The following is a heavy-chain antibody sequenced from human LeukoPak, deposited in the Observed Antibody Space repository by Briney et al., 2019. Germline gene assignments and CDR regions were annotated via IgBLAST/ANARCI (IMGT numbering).Heavy chain of an antibody. Sequence: HSETLSLTCAVYGEAFSGYYWTWIRQPPGKGLEWIAEINHSGSTNYNPSLKSRVTISADTSKNQFSLKVNSVTAADTAVYYCARARETVAIDYWGQGTLVTVSS. V-gene: IGHV4-34*01. CDR1: GEAFSGYY. D-gene: IGHD5-12*01. CDR3: ARARETVAIDY. CDR2: INHSGST. J-gene: IGHJ4*02.